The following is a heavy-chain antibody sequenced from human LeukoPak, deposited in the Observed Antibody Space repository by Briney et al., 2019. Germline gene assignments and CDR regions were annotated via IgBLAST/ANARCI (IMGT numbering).Heavy chain of an antibody. CDR1: GFTFSNYW. CDR3: ARLKDAVTIFDC. D-gene: IGHD4-17*01. J-gene: IGHJ5*01. V-gene: IGHV3-7*01. Sequence: PGGSLRLSCIASGFTFSNYWMSWVSQAPGKGLEWVASIKEDGSDKYYVDSVRGRFTISRDNMKNSLYVQMSSLRAEDTAVYYCARLKDAVTIFDCWGQGILVTVSS. CDR2: IKEDGSDK.